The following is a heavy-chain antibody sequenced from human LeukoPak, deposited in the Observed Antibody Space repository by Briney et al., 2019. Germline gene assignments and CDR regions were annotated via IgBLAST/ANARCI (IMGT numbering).Heavy chain of an antibody. D-gene: IGHD2-15*01. Sequence: SETLSLTCTVSGGSISSYYWSWIRQPPGKGLEWIGYIYYSGSTNYNPSLKSRVTISVDTSKNQFSLKLSSVTAADTAVYYCARKSGDIISYYFDYWGQGTLVTVSS. CDR3: ARKSGDIISYYFDY. CDR1: GGSISSYY. CDR2: IYYSGST. J-gene: IGHJ4*02. V-gene: IGHV4-59*08.